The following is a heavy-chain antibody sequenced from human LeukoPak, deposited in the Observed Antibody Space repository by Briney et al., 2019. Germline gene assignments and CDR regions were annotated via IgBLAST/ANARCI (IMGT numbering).Heavy chain of an antibody. CDR1: GGTFSSYA. Sequence: SVKVSCKASGGTFSSYAISWVRQAPGQGLEWMGRIIPILGIANYAQKLQGRVTMTTDTSTSTAYMELRSLRSDDTAVYYCARTPVEDIVLMVYAIGAGWFDPWGQGTLVTVSS. D-gene: IGHD2-8*01. V-gene: IGHV1-69*04. CDR2: IIPILGIA. CDR3: ARTPVEDIVLMVYAIGAGWFDP. J-gene: IGHJ5*02.